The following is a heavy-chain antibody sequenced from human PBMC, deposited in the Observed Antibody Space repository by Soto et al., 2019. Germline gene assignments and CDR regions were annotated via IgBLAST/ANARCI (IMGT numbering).Heavy chain of an antibody. D-gene: IGHD6-6*01. CDR3: ARVHIAARDY. V-gene: IGHV3-21*01. Sequence: GGSLRLSCAVSGFTFSAYTMSWVRQPPGKGLEWVATISSISTYIKYADSVKGRFTISRDNARNSLYLQMDSLRVEDTAVYYCARVHIAARDYRGQGTLVTVSS. J-gene: IGHJ4*02. CDR1: GFTFSAYT. CDR2: ISSISTYI.